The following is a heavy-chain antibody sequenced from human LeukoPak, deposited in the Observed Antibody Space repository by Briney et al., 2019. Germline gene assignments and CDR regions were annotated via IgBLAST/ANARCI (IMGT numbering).Heavy chain of an antibody. CDR3: ARAGCSSTDCRLDD. V-gene: IGHV3-7*01. CDR2: IKQDGSEK. D-gene: IGHD2-2*01. Sequence: GGSLRLSCAASGFTFSSYWMSWVRQAPGQRLEWVANIKQDGSEKYYVDSVRGRFTISRDNSKNTLYLQMNSLRTEDTAVYYCARAGCSSTDCRLDDWGQGTLVSVSS. J-gene: IGHJ4*02. CDR1: GFTFSSYW.